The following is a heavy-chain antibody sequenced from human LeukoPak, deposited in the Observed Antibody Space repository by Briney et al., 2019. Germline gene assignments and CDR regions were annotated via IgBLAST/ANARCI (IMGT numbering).Heavy chain of an antibody. CDR2: ISGSGGST. CDR1: GFTFSSYA. V-gene: IGHV3-23*01. J-gene: IGHJ4*02. Sequence: GGSLRLSCAASGFTFSSYAMSWVRQAPGKGLEWVSAISGSGGSTYYADSVKGRLTISRDNSKNTLYLQMNSLRAEDTAVYYCAKPLLYYDFWSGYYQSQSSLFDYWGQGTLVTVSS. CDR3: AKPLLYYDFWSGYYQSQSSLFDY. D-gene: IGHD3-3*01.